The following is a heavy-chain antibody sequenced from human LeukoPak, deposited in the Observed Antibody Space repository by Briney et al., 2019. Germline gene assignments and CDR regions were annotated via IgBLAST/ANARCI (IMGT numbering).Heavy chain of an antibody. CDR3: VKEPGNISAGY. V-gene: IGHV3-23*01. Sequence: PGGSLRLSCAASGFTFNNYARIWVRQAPGKWLESVSLISGTGNSIYYADSVKGRFTISRDNSKNTLFLQMNSLRAEDTGVYYGVKEPGNISAGYWGQGTLVTVSS. J-gene: IGHJ4*02. CDR2: ISGTGNSI. CDR1: GFTFNNYA. D-gene: IGHD2/OR15-2a*01.